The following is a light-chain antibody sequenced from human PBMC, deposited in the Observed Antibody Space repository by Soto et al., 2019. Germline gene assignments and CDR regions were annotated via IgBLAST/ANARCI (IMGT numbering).Light chain of an antibody. Sequence: DVQMNQSPSALYAAVGDSVTITCRASQCIAPYVAWFQQKPGKGPKLLRYTASTLQSGVPSRFSGSGSGTDFTLTISSLQPEDVATYYCQKYNSAPLPFGGGRKVESK. J-gene: IGKJ4*01. V-gene: IGKV1-27*01. CDR2: TAS. CDR3: QKYNSAPLP. CDR1: QCIAPY.